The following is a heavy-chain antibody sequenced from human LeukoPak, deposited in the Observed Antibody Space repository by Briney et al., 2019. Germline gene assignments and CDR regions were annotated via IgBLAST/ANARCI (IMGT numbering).Heavy chain of an antibody. CDR3: ARALRVRGIVVATLGY. CDR1: GYTFTSYD. V-gene: IGHV1-8*01. J-gene: IGHJ4*02. Sequence: ASVKVSCKASGYTFTSYDINWVRQATGQGLEWMGWMNPNSGNTGYAQKFQGRVTMTRNTSISTAYMELSSLRSEDTAVYYCARALRVRGIVVATLGYWGQGTLVTVSS. CDR2: MNPNSGNT. D-gene: IGHD3-22*01.